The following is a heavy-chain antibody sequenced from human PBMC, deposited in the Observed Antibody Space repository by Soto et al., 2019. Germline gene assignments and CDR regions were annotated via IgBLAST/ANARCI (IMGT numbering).Heavy chain of an antibody. D-gene: IGHD1-7*01. J-gene: IGHJ6*02. CDR2: ISSSGITI. CDR1: GFTFSDYY. Sequence: GGSLRLSCTASGFTFSDYYMSWIRQAPGKGLEWVSYISSSGITIYSADSVKGRFTISRDNAKNSLYLQMNSLRAEDTAVYSCARVGIIGTSLHYYYYGMDVWGQGTTVTVSS. CDR3: ARVGIIGTSLHYYYYGMDV. V-gene: IGHV3-11*01.